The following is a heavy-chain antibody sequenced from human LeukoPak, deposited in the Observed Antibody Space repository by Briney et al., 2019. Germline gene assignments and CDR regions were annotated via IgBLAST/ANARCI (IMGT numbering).Heavy chain of an antibody. J-gene: IGHJ4*01. CDR1: GFTFSDYW. D-gene: IGHD3-10*01. V-gene: IGHV3-74*01. CDR2: INSDGSST. CDR3: AGSFGDVKNF. Sequence: PWGSLRLSCAASGFTFSDYWMHWVRQAPGKGLVWVSRINSDGSSTSYADSVKGRFTISRDNAKNTLYLQMNSLRAEDTAVYYCAGSFGDVKNFWGQGTLVTVSS.